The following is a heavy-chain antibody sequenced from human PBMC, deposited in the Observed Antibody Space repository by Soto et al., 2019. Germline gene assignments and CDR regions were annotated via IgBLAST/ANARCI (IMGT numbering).Heavy chain of an antibody. CDR2: IKQDGSEK. CDR3: AKNNRYCSSTNCFVIDY. CDR1: GFTFSGYW. Sequence: GGSLRLSCAASGFTFSGYWMSWVRQAPGKGLEWVANIKQDGSEKYYVDSVKGRFTISRDNAKNSLYLLMNSLRAEDTAVYYCAKNNRYCSSTNCFVIDYWGPGTLVNVSS. J-gene: IGHJ4*02. D-gene: IGHD2-2*01. V-gene: IGHV3-7*01.